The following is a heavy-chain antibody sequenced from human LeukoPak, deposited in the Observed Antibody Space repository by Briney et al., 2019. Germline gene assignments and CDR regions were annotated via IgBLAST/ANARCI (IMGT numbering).Heavy chain of an antibody. J-gene: IGHJ4*02. CDR2: INHSGST. Sequence: SETLSLTCAVYGGSFSGYYWSWIRQPPGKGLEWIGEINHSGSTNYNPSLKSRVTISVDTSKNQFSLKLSSVTAADTAVYYCARGREIDYWGQGTLVTVSS. D-gene: IGHD3-10*01. CDR3: ARGREIDY. V-gene: IGHV4-34*01. CDR1: GGSFSGYY.